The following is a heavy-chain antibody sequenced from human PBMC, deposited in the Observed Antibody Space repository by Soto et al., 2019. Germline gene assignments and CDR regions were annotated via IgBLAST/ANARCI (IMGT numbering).Heavy chain of an antibody. CDR2: IHGNGGT. CDR3: ASRYGPSEFDH. CDR1: GDSISSSSYY. Sequence: SETLSLTCSVSGDSISSSSYYWGWIRQSPGEGLEWIGNIHGNGGTQYNTSLSSRVIISVDTSANQFSLRLTSVTAADTAVYCWASRYGPSEFDHWGQGSLVTVSS. D-gene: IGHD3-9*01. V-gene: IGHV4-39*01. J-gene: IGHJ4*02.